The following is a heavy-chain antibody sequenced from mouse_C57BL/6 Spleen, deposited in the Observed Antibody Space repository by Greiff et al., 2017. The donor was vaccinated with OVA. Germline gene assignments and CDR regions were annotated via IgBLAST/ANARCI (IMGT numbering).Heavy chain of an antibody. CDR2: INPSNGGT. CDR3: ARSGTGKDAMDY. J-gene: IGHJ4*01. V-gene: IGHV1-53*01. CDR1: GYTFTSYW. D-gene: IGHD4-1*01. Sequence: QVQLQQSGTELVKPGASVKLSCKASGYTFTSYWMHWVKQRPGQGLEWIGNINPSNGGTNYNEKFKSKATLTVDKSSSTAYMQLSSLTSEDSAVYYCARSGTGKDAMDYWGQGTSVTVSS.